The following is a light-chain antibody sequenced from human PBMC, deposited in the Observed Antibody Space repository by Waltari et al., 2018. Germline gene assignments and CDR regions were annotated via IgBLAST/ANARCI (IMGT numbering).Light chain of an antibody. V-gene: IGLV2-11*01. CDR1: SSDVCGYNY. Sequence: QSALTQPRSVSGSPGQSVTISCTGTSSDVCGYNYVSWYQQHPGQAPKLMIYDVTERPSGVPDRFSGSKSGNTASLTISGLQADDEGDYHCCSYAGTSWVFGGGTKLTVL. CDR3: CSYAGTSWV. J-gene: IGLJ3*02. CDR2: DVT.